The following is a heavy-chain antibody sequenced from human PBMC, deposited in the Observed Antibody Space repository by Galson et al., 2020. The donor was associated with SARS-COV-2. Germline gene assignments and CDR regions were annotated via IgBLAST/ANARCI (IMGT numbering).Heavy chain of an antibody. J-gene: IGHJ4*02. Sequence: GESLKISCAASGFSFTNFWMHWVRQAPGKGLVWVSRINGDGSTTKSADSMKGRITISRDNAKNTVYLQMNSLRAEDTAFYYCARGRFGDYVPAFLDSWGQGTLVTVSS. D-gene: IGHD4-17*01. CDR2: INGDGSTT. V-gene: IGHV3-74*03. CDR1: GFSFTNFW. CDR3: ARGRFGDYVPAFLDS.